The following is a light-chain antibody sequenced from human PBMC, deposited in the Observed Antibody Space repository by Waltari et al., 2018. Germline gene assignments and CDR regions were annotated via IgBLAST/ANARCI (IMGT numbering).Light chain of an antibody. Sequence: DIVMTQSPDSLAVSLGERATINCKSSQRVLYSSNNKNYLAWYQQKPGQPPKLLIYWASTRESGVPDQFSGSGSGTDFTLTISSLQAEDVAVYYCQQYYSTPRTFGQGTRLEIK. CDR3: QQYYSTPRT. V-gene: IGKV4-1*01. J-gene: IGKJ5*01. CDR2: WAS. CDR1: QRVLYSSNNKNY.